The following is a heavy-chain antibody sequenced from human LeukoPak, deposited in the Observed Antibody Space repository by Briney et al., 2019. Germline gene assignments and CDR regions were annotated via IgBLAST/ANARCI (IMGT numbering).Heavy chain of an antibody. D-gene: IGHD1-26*01. J-gene: IGHJ4*02. Sequence: SETLSLTRTVAGGSISSYHWSWIRQPPGKGLEWIAYIYYSGSTNYNPSLKSRVTISVDTSENQFSLNLSSVTAADTAVYYGARAVVGGSYSHFDYWGQGTLVTVSS. CDR2: IYYSGST. CDR3: ARAVVGGSYSHFDY. CDR1: GGSISSYH. V-gene: IGHV4-59*01.